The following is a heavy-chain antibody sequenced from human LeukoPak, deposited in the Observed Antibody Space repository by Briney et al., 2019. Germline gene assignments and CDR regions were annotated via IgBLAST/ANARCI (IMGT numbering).Heavy chain of an antibody. CDR3: ARRIQLWLWADY. J-gene: IGHJ4*02. V-gene: IGHV3-23*01. Sequence: PGGSLRLSCAASGFTFSSYAMSWVRQAPGKGLEWVSAISGSGGSTYYADSVKGRFTISRDNSKNTLYLHMNSLRAEDTAVYYCARRIQLWLWADYWGQGTLVTVSS. CDR1: GFTFSSYA. CDR2: ISGSGGST. D-gene: IGHD5-18*01.